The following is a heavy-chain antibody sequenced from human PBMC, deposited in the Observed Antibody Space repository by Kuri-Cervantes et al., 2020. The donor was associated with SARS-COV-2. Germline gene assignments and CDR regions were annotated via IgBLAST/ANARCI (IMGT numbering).Heavy chain of an antibody. D-gene: IGHD6-19*01. Sequence: SETLSPTCDVSGDSISSTYWSWIRQPPGRGLEWIGFVHYSGTTSYSPSLKSRVTMSVDTSKNHFTLKLSSVTTADTAVYYGARGGWSLDCWGQGTLVTVSS. V-gene: IGHV4-59*01. CDR3: ARGGWSLDC. J-gene: IGHJ4*02. CDR1: GDSISSTY. CDR2: VHYSGTT.